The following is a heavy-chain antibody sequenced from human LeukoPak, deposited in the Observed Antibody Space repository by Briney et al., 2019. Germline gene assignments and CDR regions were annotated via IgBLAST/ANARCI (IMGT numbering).Heavy chain of an antibody. Sequence: GGSLRLSCEASGFTFSDAAMHWVRQTPGKGLEWVAVIYSGGSTYYADSVKGRFTISRDNSKNTLYLQMNSLRAEDTAVYYCAKPAARRHYGMDVWGQGTTVTVSS. V-gene: IGHV3-NL1*01. D-gene: IGHD6-6*01. J-gene: IGHJ6*02. CDR3: AKPAARRHYGMDV. CDR1: GFTFSDAA. CDR2: IYSGGST.